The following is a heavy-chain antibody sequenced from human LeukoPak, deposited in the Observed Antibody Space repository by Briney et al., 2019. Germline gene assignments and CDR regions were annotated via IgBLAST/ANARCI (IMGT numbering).Heavy chain of an antibody. J-gene: IGHJ4*02. V-gene: IGHV4-39*01. CDR1: GGSISSISRNNYH. D-gene: IGHD3-16*02. CDR2: IYYSGST. Sequence: PSETLSLTCIVSGGSISSISRNNYHWGWIRQPPGKGLEWIGSIYYSGSTYYNPSLKSRVTISVDTSKNQFSLKLSSVTAADTAVYHCARQIWRSDRNYFDYWGQGTLVIVSS. CDR3: ARQIWRSDRNYFDY.